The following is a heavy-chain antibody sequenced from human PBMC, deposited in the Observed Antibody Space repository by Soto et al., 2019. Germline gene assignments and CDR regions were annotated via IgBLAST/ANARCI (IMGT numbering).Heavy chain of an antibody. D-gene: IGHD3-22*01. CDR1: GFTFSSYA. J-gene: IGHJ4*02. Sequence: GGSLRLSCAASGFTFSSYAMSWVRQAPGKGLEWVSAISGSGGSTYYADSVKGRFTISRDNSKNTLYLQMNSLRAEDTAVYYCAKVIRPYYYDSSGYYTIDYWGQGTLVTVSS. CDR2: ISGSGGST. V-gene: IGHV3-23*01. CDR3: AKVIRPYYYDSSGYYTIDY.